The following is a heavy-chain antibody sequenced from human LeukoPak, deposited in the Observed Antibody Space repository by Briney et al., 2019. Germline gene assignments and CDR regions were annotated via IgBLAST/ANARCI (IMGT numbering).Heavy chain of an antibody. CDR3: ARGPGITIFGVVPYGMDV. Sequence: SETLSLTCTVSGGSTSAYYWSWIRQPPGKGLEWIGYIHYSGSANYNPSLKSRVTISVDTSENHFSLKLSSVTAADTAVYYCARGPGITIFGVVPYGMDVWGQGTTVTVSS. D-gene: IGHD3-3*01. CDR2: IHYSGSA. J-gene: IGHJ6*02. CDR1: GGSTSAYY. V-gene: IGHV4-59*01.